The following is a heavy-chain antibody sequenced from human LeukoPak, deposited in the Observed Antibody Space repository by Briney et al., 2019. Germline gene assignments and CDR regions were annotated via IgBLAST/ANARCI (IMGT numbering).Heavy chain of an antibody. CDR1: GFTFSSFG. Sequence: GGSLTLSCAASGFTFSSFGLHWVRKAQGKGLEGVADIWYDGSNKYYADSVKGRFTISRDNTQNPLYLQGNNLRDEDTAVYCCARGRWDTGGLHGLDVWGQGTTVTVSS. J-gene: IGHJ6*02. V-gene: IGHV3-33*01. CDR3: ARGRWDTGGLHGLDV. CDR2: IWYDGSNK. D-gene: IGHD2-8*02.